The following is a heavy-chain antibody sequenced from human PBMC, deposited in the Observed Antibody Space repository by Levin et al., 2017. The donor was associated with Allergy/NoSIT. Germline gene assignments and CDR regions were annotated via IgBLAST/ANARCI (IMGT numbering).Heavy chain of an antibody. J-gene: IGHJ4*02. CDR3: AKDVEDFVFLPAAVAYFDY. CDR2: ISYDGLSQ. D-gene: IGHD2-2*01. CDR1: GFSFSSYG. Sequence: GESLKISCAASGFSFSSYGMHWVRQAPGKGLEWVAVISYDGLSQYSADSVKGRFTVSRDNSKNTLYLQMNGLRAEDTAVYYCAKDVEDFVFLPAAVAYFDYWGQGTLVTVSS. V-gene: IGHV3-30*18.